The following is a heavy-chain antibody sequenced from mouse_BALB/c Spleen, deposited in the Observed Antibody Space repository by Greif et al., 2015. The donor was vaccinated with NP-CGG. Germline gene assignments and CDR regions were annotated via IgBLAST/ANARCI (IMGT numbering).Heavy chain of an antibody. CDR3: AGRTGTEAMDY. J-gene: IGHJ4*01. Sequence: QVQLQQSGPELVKPGASVKISCKASGYTFTDYYINWVKQKPGQGLEWIGWIYPGSGNTKYNEKFKGKAALTVDTSSSTAYMQLSSLTSEDTAVYFCAGRTGTEAMDYWGQGTSVTVSS. V-gene: IGHV1-84*02. CDR1: GYTFTDYY. D-gene: IGHD4-1*01. CDR2: IYPGSGNT.